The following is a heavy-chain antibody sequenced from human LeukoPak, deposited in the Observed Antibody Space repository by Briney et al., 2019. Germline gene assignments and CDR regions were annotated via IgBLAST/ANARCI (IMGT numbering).Heavy chain of an antibody. D-gene: IGHD3-22*01. CDR3: ARGQTGYYDSSGYYYVY. Sequence: GGSLRLSCAASGFTFNTYSMTWVRQAPGKGLEWVSSISSSGSFKYYTDSVRGRFTIYRDNAKNSLYLQMNSLGAEDTAVYYCARGQTGYYDSSGYYYVYWGQGTLVAVSS. J-gene: IGHJ4*02. CDR1: GFTFNTYS. CDR2: ISSSGSFK. V-gene: IGHV3-21*01.